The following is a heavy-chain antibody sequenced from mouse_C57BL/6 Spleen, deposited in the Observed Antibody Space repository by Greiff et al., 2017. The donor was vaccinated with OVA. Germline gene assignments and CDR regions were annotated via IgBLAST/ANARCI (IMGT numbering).Heavy chain of an antibody. CDR2: ISNGGGST. V-gene: IGHV5-12*01. Sequence: EVQVVESGGGLVQPGGSLKLSCAASGFTFSDYYMYWVRQTPEKRLEWVAYISNGGGSTYYPDTVKGRFTISRDNATNTLYLHMSRLKSEATAMYYCARSPYDYDVGYAMDYWGQGTSVTVSS. D-gene: IGHD2-4*01. J-gene: IGHJ4*01. CDR3: ARSPYDYDVGYAMDY. CDR1: GFTFSDYY.